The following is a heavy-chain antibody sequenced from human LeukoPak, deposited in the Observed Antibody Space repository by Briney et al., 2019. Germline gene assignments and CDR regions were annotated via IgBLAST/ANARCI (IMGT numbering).Heavy chain of an antibody. J-gene: IGHJ6*03. V-gene: IGHV4-34*01. CDR3: ARQRAAAGRTPKYYYYYMDV. CDR2: INHSGST. Sequence: PSETLSLTCAVYGGSFSGYYWSWIRQPPGKGLEWIGEINHSGSTNYNPSLKSRVTISVDTSKNQFSLKLSSVAAADTAVYYCARQRAAAGRTPKYYYYYMDVWGKGTTVTVSS. CDR1: GGSFSGYY. D-gene: IGHD6-13*01.